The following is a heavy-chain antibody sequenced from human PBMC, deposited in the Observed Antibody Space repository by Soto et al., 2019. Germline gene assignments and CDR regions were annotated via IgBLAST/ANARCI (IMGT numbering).Heavy chain of an antibody. CDR3: ARLEYGDYYYYMDV. D-gene: IGHD4-17*01. V-gene: IGHV4-59*08. CDR1: GGSISSYY. J-gene: IGHJ6*03. CDR2: IYYSWST. Sequence: SETLSLTCTVSGGSISSYYWSWIRQPPGKGLEWIGFIYYSWSTTYNPSLKFRFSLSLDTSKTHFSLKLSSVTAADTAVYYCARLEYGDYYYYMDVWGKGTTVTVSS.